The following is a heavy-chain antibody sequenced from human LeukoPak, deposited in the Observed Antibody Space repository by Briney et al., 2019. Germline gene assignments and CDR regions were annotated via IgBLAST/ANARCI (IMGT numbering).Heavy chain of an antibody. CDR1: GGTFGRYA. J-gene: IGHJ1*01. D-gene: IGHD5-18*01. CDR2: IIPIFGTA. Sequence: AASVKVSCKASGGTFGRYAISWVRQAPGQGLEWMGGIIPIFGTANYAQKFQGRVTITADKSTSTAYMELSSLRSDDTAVYYCARASSGYSYGLLYFQHWGQGTLVTVSS. CDR3: ARASSGYSYGLLYFQH. V-gene: IGHV1-69*06.